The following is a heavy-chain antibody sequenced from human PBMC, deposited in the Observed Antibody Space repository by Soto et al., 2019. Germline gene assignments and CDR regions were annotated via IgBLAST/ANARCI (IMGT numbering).Heavy chain of an antibody. J-gene: IGHJ1*01. CDR1: GYTFIGYY. Sequence: QVQLVQSGAEVKRPGASVKVSCETSGYTFIGYYVHWVRQVPGQGLEWMGWINPNNGGTKYAQRFQGRLTMTRDTSINTAYMELSILTTDDMAVYYCARRRGNYPISEFLQYWGQGTLITVSS. D-gene: IGHD3-10*01. CDR2: INPNNGGT. V-gene: IGHV1-2*02. CDR3: ARRRGNYPISEFLQY.